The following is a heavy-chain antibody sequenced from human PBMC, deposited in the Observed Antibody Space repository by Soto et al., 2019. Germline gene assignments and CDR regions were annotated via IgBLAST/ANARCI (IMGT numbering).Heavy chain of an antibody. CDR1: GYTFTRYT. D-gene: IGHD2-15*01. Sequence: ASVKVSCKASGYTFTRYTMNCVRQAPGQRLEWMGWINPDNGNTKSSQKFQDRVIITRDTSASTAYMNLSSLRSEDTAVYYCARGIATGQLDPWGQGTLVTVSS. CDR3: ARGIATGQLDP. CDR2: INPDNGNT. J-gene: IGHJ5*02. V-gene: IGHV1-3*01.